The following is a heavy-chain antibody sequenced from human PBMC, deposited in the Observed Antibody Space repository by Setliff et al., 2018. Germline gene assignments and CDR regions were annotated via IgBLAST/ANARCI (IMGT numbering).Heavy chain of an antibody. Sequence: GSLRLSCAASGFTFSTYGMHWVRQPPGKGLEWVSSISSSSSYIYYADSVKGRFTISRDNAKNSLYLQMNSLRAEDTAVYYCAREMATMLGSLYYYYYGMDVWGQGTTVTVSS. CDR2: ISSSSSYI. J-gene: IGHJ6*02. D-gene: IGHD3-10*02. CDR1: GFTFSTYG. CDR3: AREMATMLGSLYYYYYGMDV. V-gene: IGHV3-21*01.